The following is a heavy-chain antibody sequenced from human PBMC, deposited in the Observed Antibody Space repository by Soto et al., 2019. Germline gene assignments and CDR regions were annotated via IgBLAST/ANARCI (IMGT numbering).Heavy chain of an antibody. CDR2: ISYDGSNK. D-gene: IGHD3-3*01. Sequence: PGGSLRLSCAASGFTFSSYGMHWVRQAPGKGLEWVAVISYDGSNKYYADSVKGRFTISRDNSKNTLYLQMNSLRAEDTAVYYCATPVLRFLEWSPYYMDVWGKGTTVTVSS. V-gene: IGHV3-30*03. CDR1: GFTFSSYG. CDR3: ATPVLRFLEWSPYYMDV. J-gene: IGHJ6*03.